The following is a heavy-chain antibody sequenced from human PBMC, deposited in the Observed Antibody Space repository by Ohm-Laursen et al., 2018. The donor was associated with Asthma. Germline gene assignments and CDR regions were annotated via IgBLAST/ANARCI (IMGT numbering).Heavy chain of an antibody. D-gene: IGHD3-3*01. CDR3: ARDVMEWYLPAFDF. J-gene: IGHJ4*02. V-gene: IGHV3-30*19. CDR1: GFTFSSYG. CDR2: GGSYYDGGLK. Sequence: SLRLSCSASGFTFSSYGMHWVRQAPGKGLEWVAVGGSYYDGGLKYYADSVNGRFTVPRDDSKNTLYLQMNSLRPDDTAVYYCARDVMEWYLPAFDFWGQGTLVTVSS.